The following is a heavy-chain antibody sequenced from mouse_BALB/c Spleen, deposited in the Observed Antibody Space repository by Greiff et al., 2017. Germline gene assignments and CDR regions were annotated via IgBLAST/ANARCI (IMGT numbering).Heavy chain of an antibody. Sequence: EVQRVESGGGLVQPGGSLKLSCAASGFTFSSYTMSWVRQTPEKRLEWVAYISNGGGSTYYPDTVKGRFTISRDNAKNTLYLQMSSLKSEDTAMYYCARTGYYAMDYWGQGTSVTVSS. J-gene: IGHJ4*01. CDR1: GFTFSSYT. V-gene: IGHV5-12-2*01. CDR3: ARTGYYAMDY. D-gene: IGHD4-1*01. CDR2: ISNGGGST.